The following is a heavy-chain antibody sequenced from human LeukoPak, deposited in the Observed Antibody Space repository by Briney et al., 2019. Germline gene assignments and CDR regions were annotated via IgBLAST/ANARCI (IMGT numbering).Heavy chain of an antibody. V-gene: IGHV4-34*01. CDR2: INHSGST. D-gene: IGHD2-15*01. CDR1: GGSFSGYY. J-gene: IGHJ6*02. Sequence: SETLSLTCAVYGGSFSGYYWSWIRQPPGKGLEWIGEINHSGSTNYNPSLKSRVTISVDTSKNQFSLKLSSVTAADTAVYYCATGCWNCRYAMDVWGQGTTVTVSS. CDR3: ATGCWNCRYAMDV.